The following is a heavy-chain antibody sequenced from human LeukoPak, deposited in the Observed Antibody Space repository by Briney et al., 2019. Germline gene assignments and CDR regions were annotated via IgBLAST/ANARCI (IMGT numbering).Heavy chain of an antibody. CDR2: IYHSGST. D-gene: IGHD1-26*01. CDR1: GGSIRSSSSY. J-gene: IGHJ4*02. V-gene: IGHV4-39*07. Sequence: SETLSLTCTVSGGSIRSSSSYWGWIRQPPGKGLEWIGSIYHSGSTYYKPSLKSRVTISVDTSKNQISLKLSSVTAADTAVYYCARDYSGRYWGGDYYFDYWGQGTLVTVSS. CDR3: ARDYSGRYWGGDYYFDY.